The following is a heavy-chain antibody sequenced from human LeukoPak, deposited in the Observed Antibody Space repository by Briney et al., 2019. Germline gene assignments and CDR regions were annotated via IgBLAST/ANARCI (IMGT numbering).Heavy chain of an antibody. J-gene: IGHJ4*02. Sequence: PSETLSLTCTVSGGSISSGSYYWSWIRQPAGKGLEWIGRIYTSGSTNYNPSLKSRVTISVDTSKNQFSLKLSSVTAADTAVYYCARGLDLEWLLYAPDYWGQGTLVTVSS. CDR3: ARGLDLEWLLYAPDY. V-gene: IGHV4-61*02. D-gene: IGHD3-3*01. CDR2: IYTSGST. CDR1: GGSISSGSYY.